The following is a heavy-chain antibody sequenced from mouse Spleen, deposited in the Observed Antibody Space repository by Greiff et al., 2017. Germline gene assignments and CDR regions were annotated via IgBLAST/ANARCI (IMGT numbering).Heavy chain of an antibody. CDR3: TRSGQLGLLAWCAN. Sequence: VKLHPSGAELVKPGASVTLSCKASGFTFTTYYMYWVLQSPGHGLEWIGVFIPSNGGTNFFEQFTSTPTLPLDHSSRTPYLQFIILTSKDSAVLYGTRSGQLGLLAWCANGGQGTLSLSRQ. J-gene: IGHJ3*01. V-gene: IGHV1S81*02. CDR1: GFTFTTYY. D-gene: IGHD3-1*01. CDR2: FIPSNGGT.